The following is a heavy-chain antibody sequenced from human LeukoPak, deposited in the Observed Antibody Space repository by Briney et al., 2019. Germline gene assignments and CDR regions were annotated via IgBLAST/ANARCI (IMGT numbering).Heavy chain of an antibody. CDR2: IGSDGTKR. V-gene: IGHV3-30*02. J-gene: IGHJ4*02. Sequence: PGGSLRLSCVASGFTFSNYGMHWVRQSPGKGLDWVAFIGSDGTKRYSADSVKGRFTISRDNSRNTLYLQMNSLKTEDTAVYYCALYCSGGSCYDFDYWGQGTLVTVSS. D-gene: IGHD2-15*01. CDR1: GFTFSNYG. CDR3: ALYCSGGSCYDFDY.